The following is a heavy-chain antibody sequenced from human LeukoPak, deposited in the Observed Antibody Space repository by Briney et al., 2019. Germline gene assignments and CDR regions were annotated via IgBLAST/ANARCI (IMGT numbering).Heavy chain of an antibody. Sequence: PGGSLRLSCAASGFTFSDYYMSWIRQAPGKGLEWVSYISSSGSTLYYADSVEGRITISRDNAKNSLYLQMNSLRAEDTAVYYCARRRYDWNAIDYWGQGTLVTVSS. D-gene: IGHD1-20*01. V-gene: IGHV3-11*01. J-gene: IGHJ4*02. CDR3: ARRRYDWNAIDY. CDR1: GFTFSDYY. CDR2: ISSSGSTL.